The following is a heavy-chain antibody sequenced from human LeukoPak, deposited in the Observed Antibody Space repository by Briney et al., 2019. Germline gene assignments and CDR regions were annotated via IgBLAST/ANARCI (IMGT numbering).Heavy chain of an antibody. D-gene: IGHD3-3*01. CDR2: IYHSGST. Sequence: PSETLSLTCAVSGGSISSSNWWSWVRQPPGKGLEWIGEIYHSGSTNYNPSLKSRVTISVDKSKNQFSLKLSSVTAADTAVYYCARVDFWSGYYSFDSWGQGTLVTVSS. CDR3: ARVDFWSGYYSFDS. CDR1: GGSISSSNW. J-gene: IGHJ4*02. V-gene: IGHV4-4*02.